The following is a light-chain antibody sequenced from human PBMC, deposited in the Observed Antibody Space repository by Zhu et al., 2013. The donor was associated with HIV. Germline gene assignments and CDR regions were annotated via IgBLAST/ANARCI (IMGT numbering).Light chain of an antibody. CDR1: QPVPNNY. CDR2: RAS. V-gene: IGKV3D-20*02. CDR3: QHRSEGPPYT. J-gene: IGKJ2*01. Sequence: EIVLTQSPDTLSSSPGERATLSCRASQPVPNNYVSWYQQRPGQAPRLLIYRASGRATDIPERFSGSGSGTDFTLTISRLEPEDVAVYFCQHRSEGPPYTFGPGTKLEIK.